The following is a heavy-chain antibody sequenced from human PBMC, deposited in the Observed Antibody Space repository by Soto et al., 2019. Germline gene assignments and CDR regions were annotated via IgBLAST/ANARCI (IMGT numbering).Heavy chain of an antibody. V-gene: IGHV4-4*02. D-gene: IGHD6-13*01. J-gene: IGHJ4*02. Sequence: PSETLSLTCAVSGASVRSTYWWSWVRQPPGKGPEWIGEINHRGSANYNPSLKSRVTISVDISKSQFSLRLTSVTAADTAVYYCARYNAASGTYYFDFWGQGALVTVFS. CDR3: ARYNAASGTYYFDF. CDR2: INHRGSA. CDR1: GASVRSTYW.